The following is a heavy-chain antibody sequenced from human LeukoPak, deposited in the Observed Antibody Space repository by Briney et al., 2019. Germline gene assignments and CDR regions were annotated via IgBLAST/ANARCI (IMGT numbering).Heavy chain of an antibody. J-gene: IGHJ4*02. CDR1: GGSISSYY. Sequence: SETLSLTCTVSGGSISSYYWSWIRQPAGKGLEWIGRIYTSGSTNYNPSLKSRVTMSVDTSKNQFSLNLNSVTAADTAVYYCARHAVYAGSGWAFDYWGQGTLVTVFS. V-gene: IGHV4-4*07. D-gene: IGHD6-19*01. CDR2: IYTSGST. CDR3: ARHAVYAGSGWAFDY.